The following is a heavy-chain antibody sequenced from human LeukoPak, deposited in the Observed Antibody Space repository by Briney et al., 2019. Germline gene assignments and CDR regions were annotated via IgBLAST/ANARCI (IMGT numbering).Heavy chain of an antibody. CDR1: GFTFSSYG. J-gene: IGHJ4*02. Sequence: GGSLRLSCAASGFTFSSYGMHWVRQAPGKGLEWVVFIRYDGSNKYYADSVKGRFTISRDNSKNTLYLQMNSLRAEDTAVYYCAKDAVDSSGSFDYWGQGTLVTVSS. CDR2: IRYDGSNK. CDR3: AKDAVDSSGSFDY. D-gene: IGHD6-19*01. V-gene: IGHV3-30*02.